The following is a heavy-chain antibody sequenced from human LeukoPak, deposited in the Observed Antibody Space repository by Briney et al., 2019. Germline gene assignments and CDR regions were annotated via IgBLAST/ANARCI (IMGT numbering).Heavy chain of an antibody. CDR3: ARSPVAAAGTSKYYYYYGMDV. V-gene: IGHV4-39*01. D-gene: IGHD6-13*01. J-gene: IGHJ6*02. Sequence: SETLSLTCTVSGGSISSSSYYWGWIRQPPGKGLEWIGSIYYSGSTYYNPSLKSRVTISVDTSKNQFSLKLSSVTAADTAVYYCARSPVAAAGTSKYYYYYGMDVWGQGTTVTVSS. CDR2: IYYSGST. CDR1: GGSISSSSYY.